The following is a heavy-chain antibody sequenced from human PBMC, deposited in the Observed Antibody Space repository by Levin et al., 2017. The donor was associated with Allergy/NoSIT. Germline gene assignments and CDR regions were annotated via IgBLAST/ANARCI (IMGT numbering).Heavy chain of an antibody. CDR3: ARAQDKQWLVRGNWFDP. D-gene: IGHD6-19*01. CDR1: GDSVSSTSAA. V-gene: IGHV6-1*01. CDR2: TYYRSKWYN. J-gene: IGHJ5*02. Sequence: SPTLSLPCAISGDSVSSTSAAWNWIRQSPSRGLEWLGRTYYRSKWYNDYAVSVKSRITINPDTSKNQFSLQLNSVTPEDTAVYYCARAQDKQWLVRGNWFDPWGQGTLVTVSS.